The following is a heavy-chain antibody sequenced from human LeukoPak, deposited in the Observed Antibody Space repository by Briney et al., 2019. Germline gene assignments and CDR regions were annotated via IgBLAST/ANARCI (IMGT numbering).Heavy chain of an antibody. D-gene: IGHD3-10*01. J-gene: IGHJ6*02. CDR3: ARDQIGSSGYGMDV. Sequence: SETLSLTCTVSGGSISDYHWTWIRQPPGKGLEYIGYIYNSGRTFYNPSLMGRVTISADTSKKQFSLKLSSVTAADTAVYYCARDQIGSSGYGMDVWGQGTTVTVSS. V-gene: IGHV4-59*01. CDR2: IYNSGRT. CDR1: GGSISDYH.